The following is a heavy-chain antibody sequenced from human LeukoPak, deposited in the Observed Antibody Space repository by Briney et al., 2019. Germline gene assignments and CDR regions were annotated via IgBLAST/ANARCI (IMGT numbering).Heavy chain of an antibody. J-gene: IGHJ3*02. CDR3: ARGVAAAGTGAFDI. V-gene: IGHV3-13*01. Sequence: PGGSLRLSCAASGFTFSSYDMHWVRQATGKGLEWVSTSGTAGDTYYPGSVKARFTNTRENAKNSLYLKMNSLRAGDTAVYYCARGVAAAGTGAFDIWGQGTMVTVSS. CDR2: SGTAGDT. CDR1: GFTFSSYD. D-gene: IGHD6-13*01.